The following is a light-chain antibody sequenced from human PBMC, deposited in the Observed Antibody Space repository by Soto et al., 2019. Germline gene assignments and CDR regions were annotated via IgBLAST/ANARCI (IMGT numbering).Light chain of an antibody. J-gene: IGLJ3*02. Sequence: QSVLTQPASVSGSPGQSITISCTGTRSDVGGYNSVCWHQQHPGKAPKLIIYEVSNRPSGISDRFSASKSGNTASLTISGLQADDEADSYCSSFTTTNTWVFGGGTKLTVL. CDR1: RSDVGGYNS. CDR2: EVS. V-gene: IGLV2-14*01. CDR3: SSFTTTNTWV.